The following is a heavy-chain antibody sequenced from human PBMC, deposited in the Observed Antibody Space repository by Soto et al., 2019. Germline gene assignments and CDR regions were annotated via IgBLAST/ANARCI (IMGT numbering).Heavy chain of an antibody. CDR2: VYYTGST. CDR3: ARTDMGTMFFDY. Sequence: SETLSLTCTVSGGSVSSGSYCWSGSRQFPGKGLEWIGYVYYTGSTNYNPSLKSRVTISVDTSKSQFSLKLSSVTAADTALYYCARTDMGTMFFDYWRQGTLVTVSS. J-gene: IGHJ4*02. D-gene: IGHD2-15*01. V-gene: IGHV4-61*01. CDR1: GGSVSSGSYC.